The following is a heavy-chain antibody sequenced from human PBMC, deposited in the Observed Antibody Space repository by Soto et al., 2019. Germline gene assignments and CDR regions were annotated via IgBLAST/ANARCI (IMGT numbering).Heavy chain of an antibody. CDR2: ISGTASRT. CDR3: AREGGFDWFDP. J-gene: IGHJ5*02. Sequence: GGSLRLSCAGSGFTPTTTPLSWVRQPPGKGLEWVTTISGTASRTYYVDSVKGRFFISRDNSKNSLYLQMHSLRVDDTAVYYCAREGGFDWFDPWGQGTVVTVSS. CDR1: GFTPTTTP. V-gene: IGHV3-23*01. D-gene: IGHD3-10*01.